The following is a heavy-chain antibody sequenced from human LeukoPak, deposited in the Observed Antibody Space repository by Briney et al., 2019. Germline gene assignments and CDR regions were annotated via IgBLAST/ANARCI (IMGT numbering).Heavy chain of an antibody. Sequence: ASVKVSCKASGYTFTGYYIHWVRQAPGQGLEWMGRINPNSGGTNYPQKFQGRVTMTKDTSISTAYMDLSRLRSDDTAVYYCARGHTVTWEFDYWGQRTLVTVSS. CDR2: INPNSGGT. CDR3: ARGHTVTWEFDY. D-gene: IGHD4-17*01. J-gene: IGHJ4*02. V-gene: IGHV1-2*06. CDR1: GYTFTGYY.